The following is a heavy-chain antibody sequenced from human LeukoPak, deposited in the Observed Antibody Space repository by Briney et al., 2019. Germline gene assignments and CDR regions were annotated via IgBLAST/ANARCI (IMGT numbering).Heavy chain of an antibody. CDR2: ISVSGGST. V-gene: IGHV3-23*01. D-gene: IGHD1-14*01. CDR1: GFTFSNYA. CDR3: AKARDEGILGTTFDY. Sequence: GGSLRLSCAASGFTFSNYAMSWVRQAPGKGLEWVSVISVSGGSTYYADSVKGRFTISRDNSKSTLYLQMNSLRAEDTAVYYCAKARDEGILGTTFDYWGQGTLVTVSS. J-gene: IGHJ4*02.